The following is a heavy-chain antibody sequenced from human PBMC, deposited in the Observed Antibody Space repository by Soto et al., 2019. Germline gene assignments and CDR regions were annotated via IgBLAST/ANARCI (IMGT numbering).Heavy chain of an antibody. Sequence: GGSLRLSCEASGFSFNSFFMHWVRQGPGKGLEWVSRISNDGTGTTYADSVQGRFTVSRDNSRNRLYLQMNSLRAEDTALYYCVILALGKFDFWGQGTLVTVSS. CDR3: VILALGKFDF. CDR2: ISNDGTGT. J-gene: IGHJ4*02. V-gene: IGHV3-74*01. CDR1: GFSFNSFF. D-gene: IGHD1-26*01.